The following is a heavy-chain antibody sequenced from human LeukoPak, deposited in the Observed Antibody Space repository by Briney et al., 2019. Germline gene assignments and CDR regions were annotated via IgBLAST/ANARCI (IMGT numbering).Heavy chain of an antibody. V-gene: IGHV4-61*02. CDR1: GGPISSGSYS. Sequence: SQTLSLTCTVSGGPISSGSYSWNWIRQPAGKGLEWIGRIYTSGSTNYNPSLKSRVTMSVDTSKNQFSMKLSSVTAADTAVYYCASSTGSGSYYPLFDYWGQGTLVTVSS. D-gene: IGHD3-10*01. CDR3: ASSTGSGSYYPLFDY. CDR2: IYTSGST. J-gene: IGHJ4*02.